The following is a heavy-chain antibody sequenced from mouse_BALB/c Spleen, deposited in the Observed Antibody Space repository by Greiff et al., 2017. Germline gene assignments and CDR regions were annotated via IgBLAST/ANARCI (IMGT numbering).Heavy chain of an antibody. Sequence: EVQLQQSGPGLVKPSQSLSLTCTVTGYSITSDYAWNWIRQFPGNKLEWMGYISYSGSTSYNPSLKSRISITRDTSKNQFFLQLNSVTTEDTATYYCARGGVTDGDYAMDYWGQGTSVTVSS. CDR3: ARGGVTDGDYAMDY. CDR2: ISYSGST. V-gene: IGHV3-2*02. CDR1: GYSITSDYA. J-gene: IGHJ4*01.